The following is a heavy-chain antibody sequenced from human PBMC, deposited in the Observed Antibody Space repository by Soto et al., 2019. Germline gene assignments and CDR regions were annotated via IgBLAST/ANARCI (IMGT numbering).Heavy chain of an antibody. CDR1: GGTFSSYA. V-gene: IGHV1-69*01. CDR2: IIPIFVTA. D-gene: IGHD2-2*01. J-gene: IGHJ6*02. CDR3: AIGNDTGYQLLGRRPSYYYYGMDV. Sequence: QVQLVQSGAEVKKPGSSVKVSCKASGGTFSSYAISWVRQAPGQGLEWMGGIIPIFVTANYPQKFQGGVTIPPDESTSTPYMEQSSLRTEDTAVYYCAIGNDTGYQLLGRRPSYYYYGMDVWGQGTTVTVSS.